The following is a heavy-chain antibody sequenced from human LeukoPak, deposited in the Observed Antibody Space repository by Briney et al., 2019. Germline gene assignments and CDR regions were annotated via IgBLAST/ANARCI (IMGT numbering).Heavy chain of an antibody. J-gene: IGHJ6*02. CDR1: GYTFTSYA. V-gene: IGHV7-4-1*02. CDR3: ARDRLRFGELSHSYYGMDV. D-gene: IGHD3-10*01. CDR2: INTNTGNP. Sequence: ASVKVSCKASGYTFTSYAMNWVRQAPGQGLEWMGWINTNTGNPTYAQGFTGRFVFSLDTSVSTAYLQISSLKAEDTAVYYCARDRLRFGELSHSYYGMDVWGQGTTVTVSS.